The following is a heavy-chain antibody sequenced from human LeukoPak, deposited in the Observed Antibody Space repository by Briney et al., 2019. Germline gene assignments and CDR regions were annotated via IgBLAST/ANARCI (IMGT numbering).Heavy chain of an antibody. Sequence: GESLKIPCKGSGYIFTNYWIGWVRQMPGKGLEWMGIIHPVDSDTRYSPSFQGQVTISADKSINTAYLQWSSLKASDTAMYYCARLQSGQWLLFDYWGQGTLVTVSS. CDR1: GYIFTNYW. CDR2: IHPVDSDT. CDR3: ARLQSGQWLLFDY. J-gene: IGHJ4*02. V-gene: IGHV5-51*01. D-gene: IGHD6-19*01.